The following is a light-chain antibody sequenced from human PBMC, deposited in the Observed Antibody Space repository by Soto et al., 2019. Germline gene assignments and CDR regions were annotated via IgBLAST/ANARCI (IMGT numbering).Light chain of an antibody. Sequence: EIVLTQSPATLSLSPGERATLSCRASQSIRTSLAWYQHKPGQAPRLLIPDASNRATGIPARFSGSGSCTDFTLTISSLEPEDFAVYYCHQRSNWPRFTFGPGTKVDVK. CDR1: QSIRTS. V-gene: IGKV3-11*01. J-gene: IGKJ3*01. CDR3: HQRSNWPRFT. CDR2: DAS.